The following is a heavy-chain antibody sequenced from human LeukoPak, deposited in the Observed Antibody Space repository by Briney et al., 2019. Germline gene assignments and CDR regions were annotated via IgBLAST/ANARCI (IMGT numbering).Heavy chain of an antibody. V-gene: IGHV3-23*01. CDR3: ARDTRGFYETSGYPHYYYALDV. Sequence: GGSLRLSCVASGFTFHSYAMSWVRQAPGKGPEWVSSITDSGDTTYYIDSVKGRYTISRDNSKNILYLQMSSLRAGDTAGYYCARDTRGFYETSGYPHYYYALDVWGQGTTVIVSS. CDR1: GFTFHSYA. D-gene: IGHD3-22*01. J-gene: IGHJ6*02. CDR2: ITDSGDTT.